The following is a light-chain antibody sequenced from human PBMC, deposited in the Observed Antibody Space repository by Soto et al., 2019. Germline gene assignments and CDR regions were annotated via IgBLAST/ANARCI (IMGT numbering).Light chain of an antibody. CDR3: QQYGSYSPWT. J-gene: IGKJ1*01. Sequence: DIPMTQSPSTLSASVGDRVTITCRASQSIGSWLAWYQQKPGKAPKLLIYKASSLESGVPSRFSGSGSGTEFTLTISSLQPDDFASYYCQQYGSYSPWTFDQGTKVEIK. CDR2: KAS. V-gene: IGKV1-5*03. CDR1: QSIGSW.